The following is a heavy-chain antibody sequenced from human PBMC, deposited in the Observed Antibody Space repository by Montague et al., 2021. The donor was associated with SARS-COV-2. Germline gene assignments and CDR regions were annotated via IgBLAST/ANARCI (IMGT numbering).Heavy chain of an antibody. CDR1: GGSISSINW. V-gene: IGHV4-4*02. CDR3: ARTGYSSGWHSFDY. Sequence: SETLSLTCVVSGGSISSINWWSWVRHPPGKGLEWIGEIYHSGSTNYNPSLKSRVIISVDKSKNQFSLKLSSVTAADTAVYYCARTGYSSGWHSFDYWGQGTPVTVSS. D-gene: IGHD6-19*01. CDR2: IYHSGST. J-gene: IGHJ4*02.